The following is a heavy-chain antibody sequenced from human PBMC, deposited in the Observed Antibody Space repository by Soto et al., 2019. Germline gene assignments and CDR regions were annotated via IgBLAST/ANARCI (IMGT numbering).Heavy chain of an antibody. Sequence: GGSLRLYCAASGFTVSSNYMSWVRQAPGKGLEWVSVIYSGESKLYADSVKGRFTISRDNFKNTLYLQMNSLRAEDTAVYYCARDPPRSSSLGWFGPWGQGALVTVSS. D-gene: IGHD6-6*01. J-gene: IGHJ5*02. CDR3: ARDPPRSSSLGWFGP. CDR1: GFTVSSNY. CDR2: IYSGESK. V-gene: IGHV3-53*01.